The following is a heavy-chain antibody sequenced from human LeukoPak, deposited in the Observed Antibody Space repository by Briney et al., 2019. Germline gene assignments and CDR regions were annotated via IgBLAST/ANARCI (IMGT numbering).Heavy chain of an antibody. D-gene: IGHD3-22*01. Sequence: GRSLRLSCAASGFTFNNYGMHWVRQAPGKGLEWVADIWYDGSNKYYADSVKGRFTISRDNSKNTLYLQMNSLRAEDTALYYCARGQEYYYDSSAYSKFDYWGQGTLVTVSS. CDR3: ARGQEYYYDSSAYSKFDY. CDR1: GFTFNNYG. J-gene: IGHJ4*02. CDR2: IWYDGSNK. V-gene: IGHV3-33*01.